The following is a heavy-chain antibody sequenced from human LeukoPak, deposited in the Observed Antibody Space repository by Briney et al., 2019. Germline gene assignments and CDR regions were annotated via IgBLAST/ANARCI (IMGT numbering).Heavy chain of an antibody. CDR3: VSGFLQWLY. J-gene: IGHJ4*02. Sequence: SGGSLRLSCAASGFIFGGYWMSWVRQAPGRGLGWVANTNPDGSIKYYVDSVNGRFTISRDNAKNSLFLQKNSLRAEDTAVYYCVSGFLQWLYWGQGTLVTVSS. D-gene: IGHD3-3*01. V-gene: IGHV3-7*01. CDR1: GFIFGGYW. CDR2: TNPDGSIK.